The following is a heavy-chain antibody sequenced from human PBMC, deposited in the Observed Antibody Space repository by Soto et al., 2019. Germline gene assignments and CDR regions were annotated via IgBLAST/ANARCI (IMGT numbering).Heavy chain of an antibody. CDR3: ARGLASGDY. J-gene: IGHJ4*02. D-gene: IGHD6-6*01. Sequence: QVQLVQSGAEVKEPGASVKISCKGSGYTFTNFYIHWVPQAPGQGLEWMGIFNPNGGSTNYAQNFKGRITISRDTSTSTVYMDLSSLRSEDTAVYYCARGLASGDYWGQGTLVTVSS. V-gene: IGHV1-46*01. CDR1: GYTFTNFY. CDR2: FNPNGGST.